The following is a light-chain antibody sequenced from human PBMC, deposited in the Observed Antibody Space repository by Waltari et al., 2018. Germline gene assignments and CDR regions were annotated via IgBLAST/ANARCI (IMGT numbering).Light chain of an antibody. Sequence: QTVVTQEPSFSVSPGGTVTLTCGLSSASVSTRHFPSWYQQTPGQAPRTLWQQPKLRFSGVPGRVPGAIVGNRGDLASPAAQAEEEYDCYCVLFIGGGISEVFESGTRVTV. CDR3: VLFIGGGISEV. V-gene: IGLV8-61*01. CDR1: SASVSTRHF. CDR2: PK. J-gene: IGLJ1*01.